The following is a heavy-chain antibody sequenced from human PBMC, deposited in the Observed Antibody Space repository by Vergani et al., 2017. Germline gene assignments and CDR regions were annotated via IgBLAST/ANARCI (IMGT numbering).Heavy chain of an antibody. CDR1: GYTFTGYY. J-gene: IGHJ4*02. V-gene: IGHV1-2*02. CDR3: ARTGLPNYDFWSGYLLDY. Sequence: QVQLVQSGAEVKKPGASVKVSCKASGYTFTGYYMHWVRQAPGQGLEWMGWINPNSGGTNYAQKFQGRVTITADKSTSTAYMELSSLRSEDTAVYYCARTGLPNYDFWSGYLLDYWGQGTLVTVSS. D-gene: IGHD3-3*01. CDR2: INPNSGGT.